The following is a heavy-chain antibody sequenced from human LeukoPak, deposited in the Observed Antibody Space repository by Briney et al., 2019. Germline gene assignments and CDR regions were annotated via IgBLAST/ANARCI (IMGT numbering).Heavy chain of an antibody. CDR2: IYATGTTGT. J-gene: IGHJ4*02. V-gene: IGHV4-61*01. CDR1: GASVNRGYYH. Sequence: SETLSLTCSVTGASVNRGYYHWSWIRQPPGKALEWIGDIYATGTTGTRFNPSLMSRATISVDTSQNQFSLTLNSVTAADTAVYFCARFKSNGWYYFDNWGQGTLVTVSS. CDR3: ARFKSNGWYYFDN. D-gene: IGHD6-19*01.